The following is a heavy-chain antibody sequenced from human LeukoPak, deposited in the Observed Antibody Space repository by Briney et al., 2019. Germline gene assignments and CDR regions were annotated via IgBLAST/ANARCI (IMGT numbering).Heavy chain of an antibody. CDR1: GDSVSSISVT. Sequence: SQILSLTCAISGDSVSSISVTCNWIRQSPSRGLEWLGRTYYRSKWFNDFAVSVKSRITINPDTSKNQFSLQLNSVTPEDTAVYYCARASSGRFDLWGQGTLVTVSS. J-gene: IGHJ5*02. V-gene: IGHV6-1*01. CDR3: ARASSGRFDL. D-gene: IGHD1-26*01. CDR2: TYYRSKWFN.